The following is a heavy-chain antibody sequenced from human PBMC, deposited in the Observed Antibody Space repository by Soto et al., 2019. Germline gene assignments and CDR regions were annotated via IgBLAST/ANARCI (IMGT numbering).Heavy chain of an antibody. CDR1: GLTFSSYG. V-gene: IGHV3-30*18. Sequence: GGSLRLSCAASGLTFSSYGMHWVRQAPGKGLEWVAVISYDGSNKYYADSVKGRFTISRDNSKNTLYLQMNSLRAEDTAVYYCAKDLTGTTSAFDYWGQGTLVTVSS. CDR2: ISYDGSNK. J-gene: IGHJ4*02. CDR3: AKDLTGTTSAFDY. D-gene: IGHD1-7*01.